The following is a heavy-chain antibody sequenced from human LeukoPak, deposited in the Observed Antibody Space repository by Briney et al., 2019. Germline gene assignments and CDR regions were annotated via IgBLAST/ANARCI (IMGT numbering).Heavy chain of an antibody. J-gene: IGHJ5*02. CDR1: GFTFSNYW. V-gene: IGHV3-74*01. CDR2: INSDGINT. Sequence: GGSLRLSCAASGFTFSNYWMHWVRQAPGKGLVWVSRINSDGINTSYADSVKGRFTISGDNAKNTLNLQMNSLRAEDTAVYYCARDLGQYYDTSDNWFDPWGQGTLVTVSS. D-gene: IGHD3-22*01. CDR3: ARDLGQYYDTSDNWFDP.